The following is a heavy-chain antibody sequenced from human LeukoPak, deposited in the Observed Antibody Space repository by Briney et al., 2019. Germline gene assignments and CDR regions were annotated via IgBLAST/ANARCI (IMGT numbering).Heavy chain of an antibody. CDR3: ARARPYYYDSSGYSETYAFDI. Sequence: GGSLRLSCAASGFTVSSNYMSWVRQAPGKGLEWVSVIYSGGSTYYADSVKGRFTISRDNSKSTLYLQMNSLRAEDTAVYYCARARPYYYDSSGYSETYAFDIWGQGTMVTVSS. V-gene: IGHV3-66*02. CDR1: GFTVSSNY. J-gene: IGHJ3*02. CDR2: IYSGGST. D-gene: IGHD3-22*01.